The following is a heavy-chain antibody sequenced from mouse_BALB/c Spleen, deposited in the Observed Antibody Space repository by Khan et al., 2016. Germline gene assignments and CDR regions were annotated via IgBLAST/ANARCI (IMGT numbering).Heavy chain of an antibody. CDR3: EKCLEAMDY. D-gene: IGHD1-3*01. CDR2: ITYSGTT. V-gene: IGHV3-2*02. Sequence: EVQLQESGPGLVKPSQSLSLTCTVTGYSITSDYAWNWIRQFPGNKLEWMGYITYSGTTTYNPSLKSHISITRDTSKNQFFMQLNSVTTEDTATYYCEKCLEAMDYWGQGTSVTVSS. CDR1: GYSITSDYA. J-gene: IGHJ4*01.